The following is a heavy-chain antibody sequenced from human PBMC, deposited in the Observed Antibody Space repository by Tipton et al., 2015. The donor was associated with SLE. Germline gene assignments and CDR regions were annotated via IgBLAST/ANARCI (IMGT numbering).Heavy chain of an antibody. CDR2: INWNSDNR. D-gene: IGHD5-12*01. Sequence: SLRLSCVASGFTFNDYAMHWVRQAPGRGLEWVSGINWNSDNRGYADSVKGRFTIFRDNAKNSLYLQINSLRPEDTALYYCAKDIGNSGYLFDYWGQGALVTVSS. CDR3: AKDIGNSGYLFDY. J-gene: IGHJ4*02. V-gene: IGHV3-9*01. CDR1: GFTFNDYA.